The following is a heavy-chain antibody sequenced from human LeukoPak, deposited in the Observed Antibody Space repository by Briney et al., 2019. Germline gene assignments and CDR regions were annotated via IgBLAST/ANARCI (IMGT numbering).Heavy chain of an antibody. CDR1: GFTFSSYG. D-gene: IGHD3-10*01. V-gene: IGHV3-21*01. CDR2: ISSSSSYI. J-gene: IGHJ4*02. Sequence: GRSLRLSCAASGFTFSSYGMHWVRQAPGKGLEWVSSISSSSSYIYYADSVKGRFTISRDNAKNSLYLQMNSLRAEDTAVYYCARVPGSGSASFDYWGQGTLVTVSS. CDR3: ARVPGSGSASFDY.